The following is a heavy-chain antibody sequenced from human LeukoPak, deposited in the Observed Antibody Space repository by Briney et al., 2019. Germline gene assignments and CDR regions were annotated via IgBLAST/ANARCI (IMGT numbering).Heavy chain of an antibody. J-gene: IGHJ4*02. CDR3: ARRRASDY. V-gene: IGHV4-34*01. CDR2: INHSRST. CDR1: GGSFSGYY. Sequence: PSETLSLTCAVYGGSFSGYYWSWIRQPPGKGLEWIGEINHSRSTNYNPSLKSRVTISVDTSKNQFSLKLSSVTAADTAVYYCARRRASDYWGQGTLVTVSS.